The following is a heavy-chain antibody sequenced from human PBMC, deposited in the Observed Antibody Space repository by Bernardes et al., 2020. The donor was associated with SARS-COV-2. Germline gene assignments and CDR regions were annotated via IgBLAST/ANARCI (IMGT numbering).Heavy chain of an antibody. V-gene: IGHV4-34*01. J-gene: IGHJ4*02. Sequence: TLSLTCAVSGGSLSGYYWSWIRQPPGKGLEWIGEIDSSGVTNYTPSLKSRVTISVDASRNQFSLKLTSVTAADTALYYCARVAGDYGHYWGQGTLVTVSP. CDR3: ARVAGDYGHY. CDR1: GGSLSGYY. CDR2: IDSSGVT. D-gene: IGHD4-17*01.